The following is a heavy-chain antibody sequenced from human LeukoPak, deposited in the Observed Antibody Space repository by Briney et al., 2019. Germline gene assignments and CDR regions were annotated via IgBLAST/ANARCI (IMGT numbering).Heavy chain of an antibody. CDR3: ARGVTACSGTSCVGDYYYYYYMDV. V-gene: IGHV1-8*02. J-gene: IGHJ6*03. CDR2: MNPNSGNT. Sequence: ASVKVSCKASGYTFTSYDINWVRQATGQGLEWMGWMNPNSGNTGYAQKFQGRVTMTRNTSISTAYMELSSLRSEDTAVYYCARGVTACSGTSCVGDYYYYYYMDVWGKGTTVTISS. CDR1: GYTFTSYD. D-gene: IGHD2-2*01.